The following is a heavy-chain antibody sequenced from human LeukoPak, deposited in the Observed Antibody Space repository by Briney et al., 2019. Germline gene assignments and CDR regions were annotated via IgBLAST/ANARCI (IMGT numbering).Heavy chain of an antibody. CDR1: GFTFSSYS. Sequence: GGSLRLSCAASGFTFSSYSMNWVRQAPGKGLEWVAVIAHDGRNTYYADSVKGRFTISRDNSKNTLSLQMNNLRPEDTAVYYCARDDGTVITDSFFDYWGQGTLVSVSS. CDR3: ARDDGTVITDSFFDY. D-gene: IGHD4-11*01. CDR2: IAHDGRNT. V-gene: IGHV3-30*03. J-gene: IGHJ4*02.